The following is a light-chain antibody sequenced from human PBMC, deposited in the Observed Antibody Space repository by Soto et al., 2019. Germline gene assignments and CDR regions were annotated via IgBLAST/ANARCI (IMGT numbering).Light chain of an antibody. V-gene: IGKV1-5*01. J-gene: IGKJ1*01. Sequence: DIQMTQSPSTLSASVGDRVTITCRASQSISSWLAWYQQKPGKAPKLLIYDASSLESGVPSRFSGSGSGTEFNLTISSLQPDDFAPYYCQQYNSYSGTFGQGTKVEIK. CDR3: QQYNSYSGT. CDR2: DAS. CDR1: QSISSW.